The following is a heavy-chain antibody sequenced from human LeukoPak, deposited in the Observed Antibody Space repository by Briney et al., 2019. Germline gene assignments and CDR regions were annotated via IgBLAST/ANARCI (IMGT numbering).Heavy chain of an antibody. D-gene: IGHD4/OR15-4a*01. J-gene: IGHJ4*02. CDR2: IRFNGTTK. CDR1: GYTFTQFG. V-gene: IGHV3-30*02. CDR3: ARRAGAYSHPYDY. Sequence: GGSLRLSCAASGYTFTQFGMHWVRQAPGKGLEWVAFIRFNGTTKVYGDSVKGRFTISRDNSKNTLYLQMNSLRAEDTAVYYCARRAGAYSHPYDYWGQGTLVTVSS.